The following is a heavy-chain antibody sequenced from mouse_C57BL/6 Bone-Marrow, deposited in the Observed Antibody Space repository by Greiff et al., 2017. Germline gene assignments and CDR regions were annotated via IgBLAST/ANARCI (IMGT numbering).Heavy chain of an antibody. J-gene: IGHJ1*03. Sequence: QVQLQQPGAELVMPGASVKLSCKASGYTFTSYWMHWVKQRPGQGLEWIGEIDPSDSYTNYNQKFKGKSTLTVDKSSSTAYMQLSSLTSEDSAVYDCARGDRYFDVWGTGTTVTVSS. V-gene: IGHV1-69*01. CDR2: IDPSDSYT. CDR3: ARGDRYFDV. CDR1: GYTFTSYW.